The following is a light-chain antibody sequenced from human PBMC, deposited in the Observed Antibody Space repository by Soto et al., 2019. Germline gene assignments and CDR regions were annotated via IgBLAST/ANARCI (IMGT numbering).Light chain of an antibody. V-gene: IGKV3-20*01. CDR2: GAS. CDR1: QCVSSSY. CDR3: QQYGSSPLIT. Sequence: EIVLTQSPGTLSLSPGERATLSCRASQCVSSSYLAWYQQKPGQAPRLLIYGASSRATGIPDRFSGSGSGTEFTLTISRLEPEDFAVYYCQQYGSSPLITFGQGTRLEIK. J-gene: IGKJ5*01.